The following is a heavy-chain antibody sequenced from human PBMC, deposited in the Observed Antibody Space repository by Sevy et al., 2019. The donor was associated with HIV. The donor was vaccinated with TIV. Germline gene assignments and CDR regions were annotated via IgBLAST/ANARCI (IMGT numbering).Heavy chain of an antibody. V-gene: IGHV3-23*01. D-gene: IGHD6-19*01. CDR2: ISGSGGST. CDR3: AKDLRGSGWEGKIDY. J-gene: IGHJ4*02. Sequence: GESLKIACAASGFTFSSYAMSWVRQAPGKGLEWVSAISGSGGSTYYADSVKGRFTISRDNSKNTLYLQMNSLRAEDTAVYYCAKDLRGSGWEGKIDYWGQGTLVTVSS. CDR1: GFTFSSYA.